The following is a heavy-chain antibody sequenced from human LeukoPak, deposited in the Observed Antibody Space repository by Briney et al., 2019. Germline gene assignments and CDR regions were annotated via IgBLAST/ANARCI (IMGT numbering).Heavy chain of an antibody. J-gene: IGHJ4*02. CDR3: AREGGEYCSCGSCYSVYY. V-gene: IGHV1-69*05. Sequence: SSGKLSFTSSGSTFSSYAISWVRQAPAQGLEWMGGIITNYGRTDYAQMVPGRVRITTDEYTSTDYMELSRLRSEDAAGYFCAREGGEYCSCGSCYSVYYWGQGTLVTVSS. D-gene: IGHD2-15*01. CDR1: GSTFSSYA. CDR2: IITNYGRT.